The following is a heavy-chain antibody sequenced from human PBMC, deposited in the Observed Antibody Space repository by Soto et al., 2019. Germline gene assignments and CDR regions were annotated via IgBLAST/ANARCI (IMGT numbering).Heavy chain of an antibody. Sequence: EVQLLESGGGLVQPGGSLRLSCAASGFTFSNSAMSWVRQAPGKGLEWVSAISSGGGNTYYSDSVKGRFTISRDNSKNTLYVQSNSLRAEDTAVYYCAKDRGYKSSGPYYFDFWGLGTLVTVSS. V-gene: IGHV3-23*01. CDR1: GFTFSNSA. CDR3: AKDRGYKSSGPYYFDF. J-gene: IGHJ4*02. D-gene: IGHD6-19*01. CDR2: ISSGGGNT.